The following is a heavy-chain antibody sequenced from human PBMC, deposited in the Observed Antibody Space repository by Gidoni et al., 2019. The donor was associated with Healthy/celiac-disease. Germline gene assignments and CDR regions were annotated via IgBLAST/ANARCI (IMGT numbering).Heavy chain of an antibody. CDR1: GFTFSDSY. CDR2: ISSSSSYT. CDR3: ARVGGSGGSCYSPYFDY. V-gene: IGHV3-11*05. D-gene: IGHD2-15*01. J-gene: IGHJ4*02. Sequence: QVQLVESGCCLVKPGGSLRLSCAASGFTFSDSYMSWIRQAPGKGLAGGSYISSSSSYTNDEDSVKGRFNISRDNAKNSLYLQMNSLRAEDTAVYYCARVGGSGGSCYSPYFDYWGQGTLVTVSS.